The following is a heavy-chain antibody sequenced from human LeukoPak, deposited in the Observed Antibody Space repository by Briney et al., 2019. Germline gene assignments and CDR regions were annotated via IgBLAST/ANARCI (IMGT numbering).Heavy chain of an antibody. CDR2: SYYSGST. J-gene: IGHJ3*02. CDR3: ARGRIAAAAANDAFDI. Sequence: SETLSLTCTVSGGSISVNIYYWGWIRQPPGKGLEWIGSSYYSGSTYYSPSLKSRVTISVDTSKNQFSLKLSSVIAADTAVYYCARGRIAAAAANDAFDIWGQGTMVTVSS. V-gene: IGHV4-39*01. D-gene: IGHD6-13*01. CDR1: GGSISVNIYY.